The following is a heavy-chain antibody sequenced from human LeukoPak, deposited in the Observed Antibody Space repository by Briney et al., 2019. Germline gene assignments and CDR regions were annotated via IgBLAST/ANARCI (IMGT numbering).Heavy chain of an antibody. Sequence: PGGSLRLSCAASGFTFSSYSMNWVRQAPGEGLEWVSYISSSSSTIYYADSVKGRFTISRDNAKNSLYLQMISLRAEDTAVYYCARCRGCRFVVPAPIPVAFDIWGQGTMVTVSS. CDR1: GFTFSSYS. CDR3: ARCRGCRFVVPAPIPVAFDI. J-gene: IGHJ3*02. CDR2: ISSSSSTI. V-gene: IGHV3-48*04. D-gene: IGHD2-2*02.